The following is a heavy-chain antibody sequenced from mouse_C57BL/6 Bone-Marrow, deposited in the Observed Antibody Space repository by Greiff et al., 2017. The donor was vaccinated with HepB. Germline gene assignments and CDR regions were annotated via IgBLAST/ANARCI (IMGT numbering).Heavy chain of an antibody. V-gene: IGHV5-9-1*02. CDR2: ISSGGDYI. Sequence: EVMLVESGEGLVKPGGSLKLSCAASGFTFSSYAMSWVRQTPEKRLEWVAYISSGGDYIYYADTVKGRFTISRDNARNTLYLQMSSLKSEDTAMYYCTRVLLYGNYYAMDYWGQGTSVTVSS. D-gene: IGHD2-1*01. J-gene: IGHJ4*01. CDR1: GFTFSSYA. CDR3: TRVLLYGNYYAMDY.